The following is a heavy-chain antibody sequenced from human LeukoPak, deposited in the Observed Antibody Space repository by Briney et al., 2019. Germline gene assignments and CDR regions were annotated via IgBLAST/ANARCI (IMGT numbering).Heavy chain of an antibody. J-gene: IGHJ4*02. CDR3: ASDGGYGYGTGNY. Sequence: GGSLRLSCVASGFTFNNDWMSWVRQAPGKGLEWVANINQDGSEKYEVDSAKGRFTISRDNAKNSLYLQMNSLRAEDTAVYYCASDGGYGYGTGNYWGQGTLVTVSS. CDR2: INQDGSEK. D-gene: IGHD5-18*01. V-gene: IGHV3-7*03. CDR1: GFTFNNDW.